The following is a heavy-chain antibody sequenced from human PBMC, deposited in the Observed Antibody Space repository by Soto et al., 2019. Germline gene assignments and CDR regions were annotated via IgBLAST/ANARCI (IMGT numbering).Heavy chain of an antibody. V-gene: IGHV4-31*03. CDR3: ARAAHYSSPFRWFDP. CDR1: GGSLSSGGYY. CDR2: IYYSGST. Sequence: SSETLSLTCTVSGGSLSSGGYYWSWIRQHPGKGLEWIGYIYYSGSTYYNPSLKSRVTISVDTSKNQFSLKLSSVTAADTAVYYCARAAHYSSPFRWFDPWGQGTLVTVSS. D-gene: IGHD6-13*01. J-gene: IGHJ5*02.